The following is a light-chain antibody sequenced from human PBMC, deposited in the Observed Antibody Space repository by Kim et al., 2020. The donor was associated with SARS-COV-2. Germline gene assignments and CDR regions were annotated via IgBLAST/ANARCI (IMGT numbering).Light chain of an antibody. CDR2: DVN. Sequence: QSALTQPASVSGSPGQSITISCTGTNSIVGSYNYVSWYVQHPGTAPKLIISDVNYRASGVPHRISATKSDNTASLTIFGLQPEDEGYYYCFSYVHYPSHGIFGGGTQLTVL. CDR1: NSIVGSYNY. J-gene: IGLJ2*01. CDR3: FSYVHYPSHGI. V-gene: IGLV2-14*03.